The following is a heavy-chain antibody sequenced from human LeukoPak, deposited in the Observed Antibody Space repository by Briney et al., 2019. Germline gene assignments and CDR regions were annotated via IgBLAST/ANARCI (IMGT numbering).Heavy chain of an antibody. Sequence: ASVKVSCKASGYTFTGYYMRWVRQAPGQGLEWMGWINPNSGGTNYAQKFQGRVTMTRDTSISTAYMELSRLRSDDTAVYYCARESIAARRVGWGWFDPWGQGTLVTVSS. CDR2: INPNSGGT. D-gene: IGHD6-6*01. CDR3: ARESIAARRVGWGWFDP. J-gene: IGHJ5*02. CDR1: GYTFTGYY. V-gene: IGHV1-2*02.